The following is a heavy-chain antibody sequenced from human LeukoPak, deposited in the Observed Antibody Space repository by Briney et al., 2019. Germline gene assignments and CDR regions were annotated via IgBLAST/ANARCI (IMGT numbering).Heavy chain of an antibody. D-gene: IGHD3-10*01. CDR2: INHSGST. J-gene: IGHJ4*02. V-gene: IGHV4-34*01. CDR1: GRSFSGYY. Sequence: SETLSLTCAVYGRSFSGYYWSWIRQPPGKGLEWIGEINHSGSTNYNPSLKSRVTISVDTSKNQFSLKLSSVTAADTAVYYCARGVVRITMVRGVITQGVYFDYWGQGTLVTVSS. CDR3: ARGVVRITMVRGVITQGVYFDY.